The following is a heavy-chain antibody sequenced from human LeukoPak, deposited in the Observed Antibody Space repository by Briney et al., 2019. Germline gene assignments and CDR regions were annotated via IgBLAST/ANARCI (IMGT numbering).Heavy chain of an antibody. CDR2: IKEDGSEK. J-gene: IGHJ3*01. V-gene: IGHV3-7*04. CDR1: RFTFSNYW. D-gene: IGHD2-15*01. Sequence: PGGSLRLSYAASRFTFSNYWMIWVHQAPGKGLEWVANIKEDGSEKYYVGSVKGRFTISRDNAKNSLYLQMNSLRDEDTAVYYCGRQYCSGGSCYSAFDVWGQGTMVTVSS. CDR3: GRQYCSGGSCYSAFDV.